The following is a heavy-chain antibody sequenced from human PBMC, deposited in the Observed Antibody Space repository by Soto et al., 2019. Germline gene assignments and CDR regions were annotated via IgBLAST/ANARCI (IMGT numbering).Heavy chain of an antibody. CDR2: MSTNSYYI. CDR1: GFTFSTYF. J-gene: IGHJ4*02. CDR3: ARLSSGSIDY. Sequence: PGRSFRLSFASSGFTFSTYFMKWVRQAPGKGLEWVSSMSTNSYYIYYADSVKGRFTISRDNAKNSLYLQMNSLRVEDTAVYYCARLSSGSIDYWGQGTLVTVSS. V-gene: IGHV3-21*01. D-gene: IGHD3-22*01.